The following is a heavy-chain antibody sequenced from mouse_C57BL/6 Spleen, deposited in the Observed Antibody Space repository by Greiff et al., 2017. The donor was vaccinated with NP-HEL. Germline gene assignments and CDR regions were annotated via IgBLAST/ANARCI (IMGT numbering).Heavy chain of an antibody. Sequence: EVQLQQSGPVLVKPGASVKMSCKASGYTFTDYYMNWVKQSHGKSLEWIGVINPYNGGTSYNQKFKGKATLTVDKSSSTAYMELNSLTSEDSAVYYCARVLYSKYFDVWGTGTTVTVSS. CDR1: GYTFTDYY. CDR2: INPYNGGT. J-gene: IGHJ1*03. D-gene: IGHD2-12*01. V-gene: IGHV1-19*01. CDR3: ARVLYSKYFDV.